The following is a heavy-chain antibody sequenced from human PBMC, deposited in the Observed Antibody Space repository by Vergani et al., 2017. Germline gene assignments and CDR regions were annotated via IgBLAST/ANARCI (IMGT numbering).Heavy chain of an antibody. CDR1: GFTFSSYA. CDR2: ISYDGSNK. CDR3: ARVGSGCRGGANYYMDV. Sequence: QVQLVESGGGVVQPGRSLRLSCAASGFTFSSYAMHWVRQGPGKGLEWVAVISYDGSNKYYADSVKGRFTISRDNSKNTLYLQMNSLRAEDTAVYSCARVGSGCRGGANYYMDVWGKGTTVTVSS. J-gene: IGHJ6*03. V-gene: IGHV3-30-3*01. D-gene: IGHD6-25*01.